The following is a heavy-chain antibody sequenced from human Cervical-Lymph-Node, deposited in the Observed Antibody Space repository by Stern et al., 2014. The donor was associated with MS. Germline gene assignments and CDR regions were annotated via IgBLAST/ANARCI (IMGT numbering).Heavy chain of an antibody. J-gene: IGHJ4*02. CDR1: GGSISSGSYY. CDR3: ARGLNYYTSSGYQPPDY. Sequence: QVQLQESGPGLVKPSQTLSLTCTVSGGSISSGSYYWSWIRQPAGKGLEWIGRIFASGNTNNNPSLKSRVTMSLDTSKNQFSLKLSSVTAADTAVYYCARGLNYYTSSGYQPPDYWGQGILVTVSS. D-gene: IGHD3-22*01. V-gene: IGHV4-61*02. CDR2: IFASGNT.